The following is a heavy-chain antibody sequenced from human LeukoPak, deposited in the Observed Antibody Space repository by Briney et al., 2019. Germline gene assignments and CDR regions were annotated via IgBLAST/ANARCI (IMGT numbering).Heavy chain of an antibody. V-gene: IGHV3-66*01. CDR1: GFTVSSNY. Sequence: GVSLRLSCAASGFTVSSNYMSWVRQAPGKGLEWVSVIYSGGRTYYADSVKGRFTISRDNSKNTLYLQMNSLRAEDTAVYYCARVEGSGSYYYSFNYWGQGTLVTVSS. J-gene: IGHJ4*02. CDR2: IYSGGRT. CDR3: ARVEGSGSYYYSFNY. D-gene: IGHD3-10*01.